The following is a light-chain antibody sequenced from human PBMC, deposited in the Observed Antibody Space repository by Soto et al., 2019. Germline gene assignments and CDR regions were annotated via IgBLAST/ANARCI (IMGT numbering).Light chain of an antibody. CDR2: GNS. Sequence: QSVLTQPPSVSGAPGQRVTISCTGSSSNIGAGYDVHWYQQFPGTAPKLLIYGNSNRPSGVPDRFSGSKSGTSASLAITGLQAEYEADYYCQSYDSSLSVVFGGGTKLTVL. J-gene: IGLJ2*01. V-gene: IGLV1-40*01. CDR3: QSYDSSLSVV. CDR1: SSNIGAGYD.